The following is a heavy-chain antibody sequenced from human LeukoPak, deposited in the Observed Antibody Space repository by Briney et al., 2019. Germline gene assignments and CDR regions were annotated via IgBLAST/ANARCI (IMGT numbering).Heavy chain of an antibody. V-gene: IGHV4-59*01. Sequence: PSETLSLTCTVSGGSISSYYWSWIRQPPGKGLEWIGYIYYSGTTNYNPSLKSRVTISVDTSKNQFSLKLSSVTTADTAVYYCARGVYIAAAQYGYWGQGTLVTVSS. CDR3: ARGVYIAAAQYGY. CDR2: IYYSGTT. J-gene: IGHJ4*02. CDR1: GGSISSYY. D-gene: IGHD6-13*01.